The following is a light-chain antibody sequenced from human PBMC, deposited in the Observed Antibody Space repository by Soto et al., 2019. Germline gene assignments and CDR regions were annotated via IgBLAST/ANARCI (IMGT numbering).Light chain of an antibody. Sequence: DIQMTRSPSTLSPSVAYIFTIICHSIQSISSWLALYQQKPGKAPKLLIYKASCLESGVPSRCGGSGSGTEFTLTISTLQPDDFATYYCQQFNSYWTFGQGTKVDIK. V-gene: IGKV1-5*03. J-gene: IGKJ1*01. CDR1: QSISSW. CDR2: KAS. CDR3: QQFNSYWT.